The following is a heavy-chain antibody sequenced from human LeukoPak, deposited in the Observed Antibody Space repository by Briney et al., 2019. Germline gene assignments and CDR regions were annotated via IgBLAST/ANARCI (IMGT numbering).Heavy chain of an antibody. V-gene: IGHV4-59*08. CDR3: ARREYDSSGYRH. D-gene: IGHD3-22*01. Sequence: SETLSLTCTVSGGSISSYYWSWLRQPPGKGLEWIGYIYYSGSTNYNPSLKSRVTISVDTSKNQFSLKLSSVTAADTAVYYCARREYDSSGYRHWGQGTLVTVSS. CDR2: IYYSGST. J-gene: IGHJ4*02. CDR1: GGSISSYY.